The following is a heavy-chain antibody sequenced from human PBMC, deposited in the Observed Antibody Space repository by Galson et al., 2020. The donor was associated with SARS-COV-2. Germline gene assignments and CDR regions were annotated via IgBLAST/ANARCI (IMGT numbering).Heavy chain of an antibody. Sequence: SLKNSRAAPGFTFASYGLHWFPQAPGRGPEWVSLISYDGDDEYYADPLRGRFTISRDNSKNILYLQSSSLTPDDTAMFYCARGPGGKARGYLDYWGRGTPVTISS. CDR2: ISYDGDDE. CDR1: GFTFASYG. J-gene: IGHJ4*02. CDR3: ARGPGGKARGYLDY. V-gene: IGHV3-30*03. D-gene: IGHD2-15*01.